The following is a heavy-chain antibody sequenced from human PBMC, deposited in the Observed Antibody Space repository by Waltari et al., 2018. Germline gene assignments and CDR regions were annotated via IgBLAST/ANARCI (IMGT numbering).Heavy chain of an antibody. V-gene: IGHV3-30-3*01. J-gene: IGHJ6*02. CDR3: FGITLNGDLYGMDV. CDR2: ISYDGSNK. Sequence: QVQLVESGGGVVQPGRSLRLSCAASGFTFSSYAMHWVRQAPGKGLEWVAVISYDGSNKYYADSVKGRFTISRDNSKNTLYLQMNSLRAEDTAVYYCFGITLNGDLYGMDVWGQGTTVTVSS. D-gene: IGHD1-20*01. CDR1: GFTFSSYA.